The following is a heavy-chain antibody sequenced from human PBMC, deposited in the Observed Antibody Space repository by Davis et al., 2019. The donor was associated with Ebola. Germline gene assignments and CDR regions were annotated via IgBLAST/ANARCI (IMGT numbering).Heavy chain of an antibody. CDR2: ISSDSDYI. Sequence: GESLKISCAASGFTFSTYSMSWVRQAPGKGLEWVSSISSDSDYIYYADSVKGRFSISRDNAKNSLYLQMNSLRDEDTAVYYCARDYYDSSGYEVWFDPWGQGTLVTVSS. V-gene: IGHV3-21*01. J-gene: IGHJ5*02. CDR3: ARDYYDSSGYEVWFDP. CDR1: GFTFSTYS. D-gene: IGHD3-22*01.